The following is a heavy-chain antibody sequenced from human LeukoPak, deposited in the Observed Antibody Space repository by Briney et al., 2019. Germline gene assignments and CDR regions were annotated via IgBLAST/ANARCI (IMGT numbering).Heavy chain of an antibody. CDR2: VASDGSYK. Sequence: GRSLSLSCAASGFTFSSYSLHWVRQAPGKGLEWVAHVASDGSYKWYADSVRGRFTISRDNSKNTLFLQMNSLGAEDTGVYYCARDADWSPFYWGQGTLVTVSS. J-gene: IGHJ4*02. CDR3: ARDADWSPFY. CDR1: GFTFSSYS. D-gene: IGHD3/OR15-3a*01. V-gene: IGHV3-30*04.